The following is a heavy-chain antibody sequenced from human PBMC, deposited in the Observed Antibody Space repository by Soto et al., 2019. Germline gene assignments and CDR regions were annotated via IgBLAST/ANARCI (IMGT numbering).Heavy chain of an antibody. CDR3: AKDPSSGWSCPDY. V-gene: IGHV3-30*18. CDR2: ISYDGSNK. CDR1: GFTFGSYG. Sequence: GGSLRLSCTASGFTFGSYGMHWVRQAPGKGLEWVAVISYDGSNKYYADSVKGRFTISRDNSKNTLYLQMNSLRAEDTAVYYCAKDPSSGWSCPDYWGQGTLVTVSS. D-gene: IGHD6-19*01. J-gene: IGHJ4*02.